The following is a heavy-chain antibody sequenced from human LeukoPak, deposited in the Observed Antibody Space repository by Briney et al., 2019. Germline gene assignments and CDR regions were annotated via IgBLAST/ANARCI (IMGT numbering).Heavy chain of an antibody. CDR1: GGTFSSYA. D-gene: IGHD3-10*01. CDR2: IIPIFGTA. V-gene: IGHV1-69*13. Sequence: SVKVSCKASGGTFSSYAISWVRQAPGQGLEWMGGIIPIFGTANYAQKFQGRVTITADESTSTAYMELSSLRSEDTAVYYCAGAEVGEFRATYYFDYWGQGTLVTVSS. CDR3: AGAEVGEFRATYYFDY. J-gene: IGHJ4*02.